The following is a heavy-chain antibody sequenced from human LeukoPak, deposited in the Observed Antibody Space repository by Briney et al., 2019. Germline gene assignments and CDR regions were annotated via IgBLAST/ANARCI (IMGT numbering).Heavy chain of an antibody. J-gene: IGHJ3*02. Sequence: GGSLRLSCAASGFTFSSYEMNWVRQAPGKGLEWVSYISSSGSTIYYADSVKGRFTISRDNAKDTLYLQMNSLRAEDAAVYYCARGTTMIRNALDIWGQGTMVTVSS. CDR3: ARGTTMIRNALDI. CDR2: ISSSGSTI. D-gene: IGHD3-22*01. V-gene: IGHV3-48*03. CDR1: GFTFSSYE.